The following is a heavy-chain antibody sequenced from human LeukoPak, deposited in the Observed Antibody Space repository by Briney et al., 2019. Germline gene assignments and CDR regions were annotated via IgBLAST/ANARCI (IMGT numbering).Heavy chain of an antibody. CDR1: GGTFSIYA. V-gene: IGHV1-69*13. CDR2: IIPIFGTA. D-gene: IGHD5-12*01. J-gene: IGHJ6*02. CDR3: ASEYSGYDRYYYYGMDV. Sequence: SVKVSCKASGGTFSIYAISWVRQAPGQGLEWMGGIIPIFGTANHAQKFQGRVTITADESTSTAYMELSSLRSEDTAVYYCASEYSGYDRYYYYGMDVWGQGTTVTVSS.